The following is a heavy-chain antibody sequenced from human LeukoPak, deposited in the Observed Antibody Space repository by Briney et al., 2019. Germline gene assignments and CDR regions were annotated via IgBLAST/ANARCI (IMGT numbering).Heavy chain of an antibody. CDR1: GFTFSSYA. CDR2: ISYDGGNK. J-gene: IGHJ4*02. CDR3: AKDSHFYDRSASGY. V-gene: IGHV3-30-3*01. Sequence: GRSLRLSCAASGFTFSSYAMHWVRQAPGKGLEWVAVISYDGGNKYYADSVKGRFTISRDNSKNTLYLQMNSLRAEDTAVYYCAKDSHFYDRSASGYWGQGTLVTVSS. D-gene: IGHD3-22*01.